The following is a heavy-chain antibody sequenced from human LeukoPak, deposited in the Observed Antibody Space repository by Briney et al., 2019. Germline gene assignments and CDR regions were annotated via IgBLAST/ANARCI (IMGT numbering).Heavy chain of an antibody. D-gene: IGHD2-2*01. CDR3: ARDGCSSRICSAGGNWFDP. Sequence: GASVKVSCKASGYSFTSYYMHWVRQAPGQRLEWMGIINPSGGSTNYAQKFQGRVTMTRDTSTSTVYMELSSLRSEDTAVYYCARDGCSSRICSAGGNWFDPWGQGTLVTVSS. CDR1: GYSFTSYY. V-gene: IGHV1-46*01. J-gene: IGHJ5*02. CDR2: INPSGGST.